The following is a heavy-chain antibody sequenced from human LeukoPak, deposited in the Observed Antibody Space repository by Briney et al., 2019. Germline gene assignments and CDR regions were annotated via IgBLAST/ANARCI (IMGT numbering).Heavy chain of an antibody. Sequence: ASVKVSCKASGGTFSSYTISWVRQAPGQGLEWMRRIIPILGIANYAQKLQGRVTMTTDTSTSTAYMELRSLRSDDTAVYYCARVGMVATAGYFDYWGQGTLVTVSS. V-gene: IGHV1-69*02. D-gene: IGHD2-21*02. CDR1: GGTFSSYT. CDR3: ARVGMVATAGYFDY. CDR2: IIPILGIA. J-gene: IGHJ4*02.